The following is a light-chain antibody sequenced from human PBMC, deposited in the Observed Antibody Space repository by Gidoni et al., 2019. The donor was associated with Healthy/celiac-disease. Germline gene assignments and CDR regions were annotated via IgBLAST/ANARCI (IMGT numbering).Light chain of an antibody. V-gene: IGKV3-20*01. J-gene: IGKJ2*01. CDR1: QSVSSSY. CDR2: GAS. Sequence: DIVLTQSPGTLFLSPGERATLSCRASQSVSSSYLAWYQQKPGQAPRLLIYGASSRATGIPDRFSGSGSGTDFTLTISRLEPEDFAVYYCQQYGSSPRTFXQXTKLEIK. CDR3: QQYGSSPRT.